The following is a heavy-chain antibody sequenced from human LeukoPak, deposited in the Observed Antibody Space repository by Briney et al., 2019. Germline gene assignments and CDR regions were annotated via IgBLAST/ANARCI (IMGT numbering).Heavy chain of an antibody. Sequence: SEPLSLTCTVSGGSISSYYWSWIRQPPGKGLEWIGYIYYSGSTNYNPSLKSRVTISVDTSKNQFSLKLSSVTAADTAVYYCARLYCSGGSCYFGFDYWGQGTLVTVSS. CDR2: IYYSGST. D-gene: IGHD2-15*01. CDR1: GGSISSYY. J-gene: IGHJ4*02. V-gene: IGHV4-59*08. CDR3: ARLYCSGGSCYFGFDY.